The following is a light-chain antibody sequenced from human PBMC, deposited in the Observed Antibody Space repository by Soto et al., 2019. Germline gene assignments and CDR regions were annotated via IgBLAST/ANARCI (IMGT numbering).Light chain of an antibody. J-gene: IGKJ4*01. CDR2: TTS. V-gene: IGKV1-39*01. CDR3: QQGHAFPLT. Sequence: DIQMTQSPPSLSASVGDRVTITCRASQTVSKFLNWYQQKPGKAPDLLIYTTSTLHSGVPSRFSGSGSGTDFTLTISSLQPEDSAIYYCQQGHAFPLTFGGGTKVEIK. CDR1: QTVSKF.